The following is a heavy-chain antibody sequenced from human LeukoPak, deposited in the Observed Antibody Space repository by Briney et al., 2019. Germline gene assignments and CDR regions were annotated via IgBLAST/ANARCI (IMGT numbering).Heavy chain of an antibody. CDR1: GGSISSSRFF. D-gene: IGHD2-21*02. J-gene: IGHJ2*01. V-gene: IGHV4-39*01. CDR3: ARHVPSALRVVVVTSDWYFDV. Sequence: SETLSLTRTVSGGSISSSRFFWGWVRQAPGKGLEWIATTYYTGNTNYNPSLESRVAISVDTSTNQFSLDLRSVTAADTAVYYCARHVPSALRVVVVTSDWYFDVWGRGTLVTVS. CDR2: TYYTGNT.